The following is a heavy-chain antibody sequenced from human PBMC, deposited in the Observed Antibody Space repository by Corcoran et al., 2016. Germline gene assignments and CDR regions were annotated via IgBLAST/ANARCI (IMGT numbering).Heavy chain of an antibody. CDR3: ARRGGSGRSFDY. CDR2: IYYNGNT. CDR1: SGSVSSSDSY. D-gene: IGHD3-10*01. J-gene: IGHJ4*02. V-gene: IGHV4-61*08. Sequence: QVQLQESGPGLVKPSETLSLTCTVSSGSVSSSDSYWIWIRQPPGKGLEWIGNIYYNGNTNYNPSLKSRVTISIDTSKNQFSLNLTSVTAADTAVYYCARRGGSGRSFDYWGQGTLVTVSS.